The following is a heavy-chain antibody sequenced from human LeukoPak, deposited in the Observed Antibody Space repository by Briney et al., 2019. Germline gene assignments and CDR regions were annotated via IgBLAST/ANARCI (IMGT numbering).Heavy chain of an antibody. V-gene: IGHV4-59*01. CDR1: GGSISSYY. J-gene: IGHJ6*02. D-gene: IGHD3-3*01. CDR3: ARGGRRRFLADYYGMDV. Sequence: ASETLSLTCTVSGGSISSYYSSWIRQPPGKGLEWIGYIYYSGSTNYNPSLKSRVTISVDTSKNQFSLKLSSVTAADTAVYYCARGGRRRFLADYYGMDVWGQGTTVTVSS. CDR2: IYYSGST.